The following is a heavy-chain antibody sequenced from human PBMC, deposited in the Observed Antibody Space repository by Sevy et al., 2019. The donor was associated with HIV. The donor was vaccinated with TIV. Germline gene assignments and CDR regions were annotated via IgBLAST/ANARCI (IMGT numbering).Heavy chain of an antibody. CDR1: GFTFSSYA. Sequence: GGSLRLSCAASGFTFSSYAMSWVRQAPGKGLEWVSTISNSGGRTYYADSVKGRFTISRDNSKNTLFLQLSSLRAEDTAIYYCATEMGGLRLANDPLGIWGQGTMVTVSS. V-gene: IGHV3-23*01. CDR3: ATEMGGLRLANDPLGI. CDR2: ISNSGGRT. J-gene: IGHJ3*02. D-gene: IGHD5-12*01.